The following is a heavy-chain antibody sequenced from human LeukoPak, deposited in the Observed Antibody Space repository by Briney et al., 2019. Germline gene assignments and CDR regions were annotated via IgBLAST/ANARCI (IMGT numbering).Heavy chain of an antibody. CDR3: ARDSYTRFDY. J-gene: IGHJ4*02. V-gene: IGHV4-59*01. CDR1: GGSISSYY. Sequence: KTSETLSLTCTVSGGSISSYYWSWIRQPPGKGLEWIGYIYYSGSTNYNPSLKSRVTISVDTSKNQFSLKLSSVTAADTAVYYCARDSYTRFDYWGQGTLVTVSS. D-gene: IGHD1-1*01. CDR2: IYYSGST.